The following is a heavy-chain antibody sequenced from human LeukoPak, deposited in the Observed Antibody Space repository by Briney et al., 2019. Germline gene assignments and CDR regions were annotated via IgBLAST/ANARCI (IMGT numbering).Heavy chain of an antibody. CDR1: GFTFSSYS. V-gene: IGHV3-21*01. CDR3: ARDLTPLLTPNGERDDAFDI. D-gene: IGHD3-10*01. CDR2: ISSSSSYI. Sequence: PGGSLRLSCAASGFTFSSYSMNWVRQAPGKGLEWVSSISSSSSYIYYADSVKGRFTISRDNAKNSLYLQMNSLRAEDTAVYYCARDLTPLLTPNGERDDAFDIWGQGTMVTVSS. J-gene: IGHJ3*02.